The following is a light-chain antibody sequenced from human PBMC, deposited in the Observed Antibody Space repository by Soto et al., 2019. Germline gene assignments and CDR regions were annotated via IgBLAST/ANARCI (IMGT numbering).Light chain of an antibody. CDR1: QSVSSD. Sequence: EIVMTQSPAALSVSQGERATLSCRASQSVSSDLAWYHQKPGQAPRLLIYGASTRATGIPARFSGSGSGTEFTLTISSLQSEDFAVYYCQQYGSSPLTFGGGTKVDIK. CDR2: GAS. CDR3: QQYGSSPLT. V-gene: IGKV3D-15*02. J-gene: IGKJ4*01.